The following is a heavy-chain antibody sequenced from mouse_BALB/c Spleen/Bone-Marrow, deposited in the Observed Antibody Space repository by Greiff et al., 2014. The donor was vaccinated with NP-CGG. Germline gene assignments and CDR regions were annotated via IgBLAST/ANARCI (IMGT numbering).Heavy chain of an antibody. D-gene: IGHD2-14*01. V-gene: IGHV14-3*02. CDR1: GFNIKDTY. CDR3: AQGYDWAMDY. CDR2: IDPANGNT. J-gene: IGHJ4*01. Sequence: VQLKESGAELVKPGASVKLSCTASGFNIKDTYIHWVKQRPEQGLEWIGRIDPANGNTKYDPKFQGKATITTDASSNTAYLQLSSLTSEDTAVYYCAQGYDWAMDYWGQGTSVTASS.